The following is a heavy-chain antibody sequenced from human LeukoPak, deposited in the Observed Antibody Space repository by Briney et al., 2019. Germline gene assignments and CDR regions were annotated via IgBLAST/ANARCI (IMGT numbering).Heavy chain of an antibody. CDR2: IHYSGST. J-gene: IGHJ4*02. V-gene: IGHV4-39*01. Sequence: SETLSLTCSVSGGSISSSTYFWGWIRQPSGKGLEWIASIHYSGSTYSNPSLKSRVTISVDTSKNQFSLRLSSVSAADTAVYYCARVRARGYYFDYWGQGTLVTISS. CDR1: GGSISSSTYF. CDR3: ARVRARGYYFDY.